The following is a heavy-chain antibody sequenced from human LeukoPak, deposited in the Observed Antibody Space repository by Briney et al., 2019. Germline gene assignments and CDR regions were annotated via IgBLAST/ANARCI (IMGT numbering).Heavy chain of an antibody. V-gene: IGHV3-30*03. D-gene: IGHD4-23*01. Sequence: PGGSLRLSCAASGFTFSSYGMHWVRQAPGKGLEWVAVISYDGSNKYYADSVKGRFTISRDNSKNTLYLQMNSLRAEDTALYYCARGGSYGGYHSYWGQGTLVTVSS. J-gene: IGHJ4*02. CDR2: ISYDGSNK. CDR1: GFTFSSYG. CDR3: ARGGSYGGYHSY.